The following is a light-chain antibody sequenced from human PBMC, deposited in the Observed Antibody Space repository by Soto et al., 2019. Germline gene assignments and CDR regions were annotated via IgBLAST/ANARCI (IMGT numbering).Light chain of an antibody. CDR3: QQYGSSPET. Sequence: IVLTQSPGTLSLSPGERATLSCRASQSVSSSYLAWFQQKPGQDPRLLIYGASSGATGIPDRFSGSGSGTAFTLTISRLEPEDFAVYYCQQYGSSPETFGQGTKVETK. CDR1: QSVSSSY. J-gene: IGKJ1*01. V-gene: IGKV3-20*01. CDR2: GAS.